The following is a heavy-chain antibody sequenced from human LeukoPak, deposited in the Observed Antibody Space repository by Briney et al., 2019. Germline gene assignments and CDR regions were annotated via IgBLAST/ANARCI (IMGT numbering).Heavy chain of an antibody. Sequence: SETLSLTCAVYGGSFSGYYWSWVRQPPGKGLEWIGEINHSGTTNYNPSLKSRVTISVDTSKNQFSLKLSSVTAADTAVYYCAMAGSSSGWGFDPWGQGTLATVSS. D-gene: IGHD6-19*01. CDR1: GGSFSGYY. CDR2: INHSGTT. CDR3: AMAGSSSGWGFDP. V-gene: IGHV4-34*01. J-gene: IGHJ5*02.